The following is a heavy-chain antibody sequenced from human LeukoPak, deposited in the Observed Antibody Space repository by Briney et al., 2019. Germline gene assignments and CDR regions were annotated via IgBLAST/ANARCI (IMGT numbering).Heavy chain of an antibody. CDR2: ISYDGSNK. D-gene: IGHD3-3*01. V-gene: IGHV3-30*04. J-gene: IGHJ3*01. CDR1: GCTLSNYA. CDR3: ARDLYYAFWSGYGDNFDY. Sequence: GCAVPLSCAPSGCTLSNYAMHRVRQAPAKGLEWAAVISYDGSNKYYADSVKGRFTISRDNSTNSLYLQMNSLRAEDTAVYYCARDLYYAFWSGYGDNFDYWGQGTMVTVSS.